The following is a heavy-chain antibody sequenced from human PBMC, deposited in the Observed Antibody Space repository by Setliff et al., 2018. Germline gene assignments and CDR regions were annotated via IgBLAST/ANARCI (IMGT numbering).Heavy chain of an antibody. CDR1: GYARFSAYF. D-gene: IGHD3-22*01. J-gene: IGHJ4*02. CDR2: INPYEGST. V-gene: IGHV1-46*04. Sequence: ASVKVSCKASGYARFSAYFIHWVRQAPGQRPEWMGSINPYEGSTTYTQKLQGRVAMTRDMSSNTVYMELSSLTSEDTAVYYCARDWSSGFHFDHWGQGTLVTAPQ. CDR3: ARDWSSGFHFDH.